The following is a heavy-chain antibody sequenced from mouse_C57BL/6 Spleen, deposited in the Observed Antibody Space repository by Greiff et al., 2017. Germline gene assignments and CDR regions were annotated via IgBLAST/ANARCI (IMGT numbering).Heavy chain of an antibody. Sequence: EVKLMESGGGLVQPGGSLSLSCAASGFTLTDYYMSWVRQPPGKALEWLGFIRNKDNGYTTAYSASVKGRFTISRDNSQSILYLQMHALRAEDSATYYCARLYGNYVWYFDVWGTGTTVTVSS. CDR1: GFTLTDYY. J-gene: IGHJ1*03. D-gene: IGHD2-1*01. CDR2: IRNKDNGYTT. V-gene: IGHV7-3*01. CDR3: ARLYGNYVWYFDV.